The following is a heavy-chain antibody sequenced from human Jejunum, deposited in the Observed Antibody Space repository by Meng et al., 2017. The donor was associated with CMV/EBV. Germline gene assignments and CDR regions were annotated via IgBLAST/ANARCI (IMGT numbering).Heavy chain of an antibody. V-gene: IGHV3-30*02. J-gene: IGHJ4*02. CDR1: GFTLSSCG. Sequence: QVQLVVAGGGVVQAGGALRFACAGSGFTLSSCGIYWVRQAPGKGLEWLTFIRYDGSDKYYADSVKGRFTISRDNSKNTLYLQMNNLRAEDTAVYYCARVSGAWLQLNYFDYWGQGILVTVSS. CDR2: IRYDGSDK. CDR3: ARVSGAWLQLNYFDY. D-gene: IGHD5-24*01.